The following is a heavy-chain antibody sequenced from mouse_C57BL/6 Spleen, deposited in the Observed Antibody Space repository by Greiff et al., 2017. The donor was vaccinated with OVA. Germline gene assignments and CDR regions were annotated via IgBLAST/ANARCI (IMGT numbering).Heavy chain of an antibody. CDR2: IYPGNIDT. CDR3: TRHSNYYFDY. J-gene: IGHJ2*01. D-gene: IGHD2-5*01. V-gene: IGHV1-5*01. CDR1: GYTFTSYW. Sequence: EVQLVESGTVLARPGASVKMSCKTSGYTFTSYWMHWVKQRPGPGLEWIVAIYPGNIDTSYNQKFKGQAKLTAVTSASTAYMELSSLTNEDSAVYYCTRHSNYYFDYWGQGTTLTVSS.